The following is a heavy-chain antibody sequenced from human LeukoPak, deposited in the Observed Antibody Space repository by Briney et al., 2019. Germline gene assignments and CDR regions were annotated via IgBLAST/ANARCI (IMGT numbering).Heavy chain of an antibody. D-gene: IGHD3-22*01. Sequence: PSETLSLTCTVSGGSISSSSYYWGWIRQPPGEGLEWIGSIYYSGSTYYNPSPKGRVTISVDTSKNQFSLKLSSVTAADTAVYYCARTQLDSSGYYYYYYYMDVWGKGTTVTVSS. CDR1: GGSISSSSYY. V-gene: IGHV4-39*01. CDR3: ARTQLDSSGYYYYYYYMDV. J-gene: IGHJ6*03. CDR2: IYYSGST.